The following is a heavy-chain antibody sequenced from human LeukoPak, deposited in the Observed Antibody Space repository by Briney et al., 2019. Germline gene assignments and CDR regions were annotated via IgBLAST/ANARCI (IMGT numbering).Heavy chain of an antibody. CDR1: GFTFSSYA. D-gene: IGHD4-17*01. Sequence: GGSLRLSCAASGFTFSSYAMHWVRQAPGKGLEWVAVISYDGSNKYYADSVKGRFTISRDNSKNTLYLQMNSLRAEDTAVYYCARDDYGPAGYGGQGTLVTVSS. V-gene: IGHV3-30-3*01. CDR2: ISYDGSNK. J-gene: IGHJ4*02. CDR3: ARDDYGPAGY.